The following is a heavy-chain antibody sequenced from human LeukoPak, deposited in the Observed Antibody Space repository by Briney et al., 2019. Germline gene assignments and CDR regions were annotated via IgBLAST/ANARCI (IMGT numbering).Heavy chain of an antibody. Sequence: ASVKVSCKASGYTFTGYYMHWVRQAPGQGLEWMGWINPNSGGANYAQKFQGRVTMTRDTSISTAYMELSSLRSEDTAVYYCARVVRRRDYRNAFDIWGQGTMVTVSS. CDR1: GYTFTGYY. D-gene: IGHD4-11*01. V-gene: IGHV1-2*02. CDR2: INPNSGGA. CDR3: ARVVRRRDYRNAFDI. J-gene: IGHJ3*02.